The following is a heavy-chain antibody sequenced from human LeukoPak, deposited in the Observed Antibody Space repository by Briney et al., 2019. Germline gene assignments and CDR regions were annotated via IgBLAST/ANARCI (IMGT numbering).Heavy chain of an antibody. V-gene: IGHV4-59*01. CDR1: GGSISSYY. CDR3: ARSPRGYSYGYLDY. Sequence: SETLSLTCTVSGGSISSYYWSWIRQPPRKRLEWIGYIYYSGSTNYNPSPKRRVTISVDTSKNQFSLKLSSVTAADTAVYYCARSPRGYSYGYLDYWGQGTLVTVSS. D-gene: IGHD5-18*01. J-gene: IGHJ4*02. CDR2: IYYSGST.